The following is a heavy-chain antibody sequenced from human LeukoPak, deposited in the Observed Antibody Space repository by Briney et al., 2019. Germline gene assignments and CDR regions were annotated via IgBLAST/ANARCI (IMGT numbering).Heavy chain of an antibody. V-gene: IGHV3-30*18. Sequence: PGRSLTLSCAASGFTFSSYGMHWVRQAPGNGLEWVAIISYDGSNKYYEDSVKGRFTISRDHSKNTLYLQMNSLRAEDTAVYYCAKDFDHGDYVFDYWGQGTLVTVSS. J-gene: IGHJ4*02. CDR1: GFTFSSYG. CDR3: AKDFDHGDYVFDY. D-gene: IGHD4-17*01. CDR2: ISYDGSNK.